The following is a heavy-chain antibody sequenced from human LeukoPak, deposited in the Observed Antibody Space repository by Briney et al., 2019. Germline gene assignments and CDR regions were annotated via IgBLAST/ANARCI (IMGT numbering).Heavy chain of an antibody. D-gene: IGHD3-22*01. CDR2: IKSNTDYGTV. CDR1: GFTFSSYS. Sequence: PGGSLRLSCAGSGFTFSSYSMNWVRQAPGKGLEWVGRIKSNTDYGTVDYAAPVKGRFTISRDDSQSTLYLQMDSLKIEDTAVYYCTTTNLNSGIYYRRLFDYWGQGTLVTVSP. CDR3: TTTNLNSGIYYRRLFDY. J-gene: IGHJ4*02. V-gene: IGHV3-15*01.